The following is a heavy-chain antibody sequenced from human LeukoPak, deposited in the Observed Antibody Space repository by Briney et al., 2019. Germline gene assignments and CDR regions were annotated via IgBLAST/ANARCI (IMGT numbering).Heavy chain of an antibody. D-gene: IGHD5-24*01. V-gene: IGHV3-23*01. J-gene: IGHJ4*02. CDR2: ISGSGSGSST. CDR3: AKDDRWLQYND. CDR1: GFTFSSSA. Sequence: GGSLRLSCAASGFTFSSSAMSWVRQAPGKGLEWVSTISGSGSGSSTYYADSVKGRFTISRDNSKNTVYLQMSSLRAEDTAIYYCAKDDRWLQYNDWGQGTLVTVSS.